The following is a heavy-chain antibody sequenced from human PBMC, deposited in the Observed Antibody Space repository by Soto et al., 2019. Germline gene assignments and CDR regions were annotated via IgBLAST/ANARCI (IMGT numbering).Heavy chain of an antibody. CDR1: GFTFSSYS. J-gene: IGHJ4*02. Sequence: GGSLRLSCAASGFTFSSYSMNWVRQAPGKGLEWISYISTTSSSIYYADSVKGRFTISRDNAKNSLFLQMNSLRDEDTAVYYCGRKGVAFDYRGQAALVTLSS. CDR2: ISTTSSSI. D-gene: IGHD3-3*01. CDR3: GRKGVAFDY. V-gene: IGHV3-48*02.